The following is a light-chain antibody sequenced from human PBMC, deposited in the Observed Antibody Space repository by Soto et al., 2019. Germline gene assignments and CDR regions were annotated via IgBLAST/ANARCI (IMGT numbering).Light chain of an antibody. Sequence: QSVLTQPAPVSGSPGQSITISCTGTSSDVGSYNYVSWYLQHPGKAPRLMIYASSNRPSGVSHRFSGSRSGNTASLTISGLQAEDEADYFCSSYTSGSTLYVFGSGTKVTVL. J-gene: IGLJ1*01. CDR2: ASS. V-gene: IGLV2-14*01. CDR1: SSDVGSYNY. CDR3: SSYTSGSTLYV.